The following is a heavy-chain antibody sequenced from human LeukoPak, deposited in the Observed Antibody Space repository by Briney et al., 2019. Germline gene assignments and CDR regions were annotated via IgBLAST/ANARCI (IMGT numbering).Heavy chain of an antibody. Sequence: GGSLRLSCAASGFTFNSYAMAWVRQAPGKGLEWVANIKQDGIEKYYVDSVKGRFTISRDNAKNSLYLQMNSLRAEDTAVYYCARRYFDYWGQGTLVTVSS. CDR3: ARRYFDY. J-gene: IGHJ4*02. CDR1: GFTFNSYA. V-gene: IGHV3-7*03. CDR2: IKQDGIEK.